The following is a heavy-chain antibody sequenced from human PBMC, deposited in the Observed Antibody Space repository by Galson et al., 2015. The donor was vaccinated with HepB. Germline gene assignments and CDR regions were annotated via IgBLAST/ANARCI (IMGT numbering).Heavy chain of an antibody. CDR1: GFIFSDYY. D-gene: IGHD3-10*01. J-gene: IGHJ1*01. V-gene: IGHV3-11*06. Sequence: SLRLSCAASGFIFSDYYMSWIRQAPGKGLEWVSYISSSSTYTNYADSVKGRFTISRDNAKNSLYLQMNSLRDEDTAVYYCARGLVRGVTSSPFQYWGQGTLVTVSS. CDR2: ISSSSTYT. CDR3: ARGLVRGVTSSPFQY.